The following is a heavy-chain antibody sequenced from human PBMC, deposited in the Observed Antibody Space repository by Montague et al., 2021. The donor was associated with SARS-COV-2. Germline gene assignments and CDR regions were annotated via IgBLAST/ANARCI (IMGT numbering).Heavy chain of an antibody. CDR2: FDPEHGET. J-gene: IGHJ3*01. CDR1: EYTLNEVP. D-gene: IGHD3-3*02. CDR3: ATESIVGVVIYALAF. V-gene: IGHV1-24*01. Sequence: SVKVSCKASEYTLNEVPIHWVRQAPGEGLEWMGSFDPEHGETVYTQKFQGRVTMTEDPSTETAYLELSNLISDDTAVYYCATESIVGVVIYALAFWGQGTLVTVSS.